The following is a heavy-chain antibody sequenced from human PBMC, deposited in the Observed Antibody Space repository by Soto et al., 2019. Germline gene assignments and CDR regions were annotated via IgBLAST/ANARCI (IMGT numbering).Heavy chain of an antibody. CDR2: ITPIFRAA. V-gene: IGHV1-69*13. CDR3: ARGRDTYYYDSSGNSGWYFDL. Sequence: SVKVSCKASGGTFSSDGISWVRQAPGQGLEWMGGITPIFRAAKYAQKFQGRVTITADESTSTAYMELSSLRSEDTAVYYCARGRDTYYYDSSGNSGWYFDLWGRGTLVTVSS. D-gene: IGHD3-22*01. J-gene: IGHJ2*01. CDR1: GGTFSSDG.